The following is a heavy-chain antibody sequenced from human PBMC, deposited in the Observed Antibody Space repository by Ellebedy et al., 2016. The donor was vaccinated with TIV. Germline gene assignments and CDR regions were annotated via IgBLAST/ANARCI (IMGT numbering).Heavy chain of an antibody. D-gene: IGHD2-15*01. CDR3: ATSRSLHNGFDP. CDR1: GGSISSYY. Sequence: SETLSLTCTVSGGSISSYYWTWIRQPPGKGLEWIGYSSNGGSTNYNPSLKSRVTISLDASRNQFSLKVISVTAADTAVYYCATSRSLHNGFDPWGQGTLVTVSS. V-gene: IGHV4-59*01. J-gene: IGHJ5*02. CDR2: SSNGGST.